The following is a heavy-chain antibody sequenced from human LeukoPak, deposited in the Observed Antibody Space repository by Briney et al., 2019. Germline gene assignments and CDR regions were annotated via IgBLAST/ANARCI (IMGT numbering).Heavy chain of an antibody. CDR1: GDSINSLDL. CDR2: MYLSGTT. CDR3: ASSYGYFDY. V-gene: IGHV4-4*02. Sequence: SETLSLTCTVSGDSINSLDLWSWVRQPPGKGLEWIGEMYLSGTTHSNPSVKSRVTISVDKSKNQFSLKLSSVTAADTAVYYCASSYGYFDYWGQGTLVTVSS. D-gene: IGHD5-18*01. J-gene: IGHJ4*02.